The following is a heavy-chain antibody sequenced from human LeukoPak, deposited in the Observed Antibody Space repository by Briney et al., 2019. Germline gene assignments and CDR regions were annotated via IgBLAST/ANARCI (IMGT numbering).Heavy chain of an antibody. CDR2: IIPIFGTA. Sequence: GASVKVSCKASGGTFSSYAISWVRQAPGQGLEWMGGIIPIFGTANYAQKFQGRVTITADESTSTAYMELSSLRSEDTAVYYCARLLEPELRVGVAFDIWGQGTMVTVSS. J-gene: IGHJ3*02. V-gene: IGHV1-69*13. D-gene: IGHD1-14*01. CDR3: ARLLEPELRVGVAFDI. CDR1: GGTFSSYA.